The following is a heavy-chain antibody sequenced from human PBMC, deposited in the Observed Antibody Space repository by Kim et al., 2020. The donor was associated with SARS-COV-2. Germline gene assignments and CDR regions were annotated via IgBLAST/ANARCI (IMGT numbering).Heavy chain of an antibody. V-gene: IGHV3-23*01. CDR3: AKDFFAGRVRYFDSYYFDY. CDR1: GFTFSSYA. CDR2: ISGSGGST. Sequence: GGSLRLSCAASGFTFSSYAMSWVRQAPGKGLEWVSAISGSGGSTYYADSVKGRFTISRDNSKNTLYLQMNSLRAEDTAVYYCAKDFFAGRVRYFDSYYFDYWGQGTLVTVSS. J-gene: IGHJ4*02. D-gene: IGHD3-9*01.